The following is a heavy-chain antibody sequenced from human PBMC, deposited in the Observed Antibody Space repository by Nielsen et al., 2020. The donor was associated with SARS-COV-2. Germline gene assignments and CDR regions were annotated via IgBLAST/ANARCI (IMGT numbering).Heavy chain of an antibody. J-gene: IGHJ3*02. CDR3: ARSSVVGATPGAFDI. CDR2: IYYSGST. D-gene: IGHD1-26*01. CDR1: GGSISSSSYY. Sequence: SETLSLTCTVSGGSISSSSYYWGWIRQPPGKGLEWIGSIYYSGSTYYNPSLKSRVTISVDTSKNQFSLKLSSVTAAGTAVYYCARSSVVGATPGAFDIWGQGTMVTVSS. V-gene: IGHV4-39*01.